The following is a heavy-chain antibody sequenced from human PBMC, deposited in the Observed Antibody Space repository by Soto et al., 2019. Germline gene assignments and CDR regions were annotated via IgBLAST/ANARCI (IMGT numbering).Heavy chain of an antibody. Sequence: GGSLGLSYADSRFDFSRHNTHTVRQAPGKGLELVSYISRSSSTISYADSVKGRFTISRDNAKNSLYLQMNSLRDEDTAVYYCARDSVLTTVTMDVWGQGTTVTVSS. V-gene: IGHV3-48*02. CDR3: ARDSVLTTVTMDV. J-gene: IGHJ6*02. CDR2: ISRSSSTI. D-gene: IGHD4-17*01. CDR1: RFDFSRHN.